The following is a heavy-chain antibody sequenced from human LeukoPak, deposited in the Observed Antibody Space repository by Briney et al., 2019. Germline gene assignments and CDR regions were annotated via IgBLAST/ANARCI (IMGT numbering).Heavy chain of an antibody. CDR1: VPTISSYE. CDR3: AREGCSGGSCYHPADY. Sequence: PGGSLRLSCVVPVPTISSYEMNWIRQAPGKGLEWVSYISSSGSIIYYADSVKGRFTVSRDNAKNSLYLQMNSLRAEDTAVYYCAREGCSGGSCYHPADYWGQGTLVSVSS. V-gene: IGHV3-48*03. CDR2: ISSSGSII. D-gene: IGHD2-15*01. J-gene: IGHJ4*02.